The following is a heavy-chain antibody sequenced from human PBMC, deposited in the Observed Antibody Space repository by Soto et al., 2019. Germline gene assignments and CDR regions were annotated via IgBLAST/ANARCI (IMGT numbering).Heavy chain of an antibody. J-gene: IGHJ4*02. Sequence: QVQLVESGGGVVQPERSLRLSCAASGFTFSSYAMHWVRQAPGKGLEWVAVISYDGSNKYYADSVKGRFTISRDNSKNTLYLQFNSLRAEDTTVYYCARDKRDLRFLEWSYYFDYWGQGTLVTVSS. CDR3: ARDKRDLRFLEWSYYFDY. V-gene: IGHV3-30-3*01. CDR2: ISYDGSNK. CDR1: GFTFSSYA. D-gene: IGHD3-3*01.